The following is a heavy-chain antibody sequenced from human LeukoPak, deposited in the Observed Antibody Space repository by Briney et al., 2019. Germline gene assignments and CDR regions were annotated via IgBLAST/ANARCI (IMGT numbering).Heavy chain of an antibody. V-gene: IGHV1-46*01. Sequence: ASVKVSCKASGYTFTSYYMHWVRQAPGQGLEWMGIINPSGGSTSYAQKFQGRVTMTRDTSTSTVYMELSSLRSEDTAVYYCARGPLITMVRGSITTWGQGTLVTVSS. J-gene: IGHJ5*02. CDR3: ARGPLITMVRGSITT. D-gene: IGHD3-10*01. CDR1: GYTFTSYY. CDR2: INPSGGST.